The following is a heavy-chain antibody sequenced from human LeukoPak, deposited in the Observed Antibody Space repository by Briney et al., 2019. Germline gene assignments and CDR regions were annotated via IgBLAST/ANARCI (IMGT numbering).Heavy chain of an antibody. CDR3: ARVGLRNAYGGRDY. J-gene: IGHJ4*02. CDR2: ISDSGRNT. CDR1: GFTFSTCA. V-gene: IGHV3-23*01. D-gene: IGHD4-23*01. Sequence: GGSLRVSCAASGFTFSTCAMSWVRQTPGEGPEWVSAISDSGRNTYYVDSVKGRFTISRDNTKNMMYLQMDSLRVEETAIYSCARVGLRNAYGGRDYWGQGTLVTVSS.